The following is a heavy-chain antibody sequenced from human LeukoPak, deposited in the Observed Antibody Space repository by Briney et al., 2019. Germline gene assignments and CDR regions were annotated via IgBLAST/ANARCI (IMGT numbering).Heavy chain of an antibody. J-gene: IGHJ4*02. CDR2: ISDDGGKK. V-gene: IGHV3-30*03. D-gene: IGHD1-26*01. Sequence: PGGSLRLSCAASRFTFRSYGMHWVRQAPGKGLDWVAAISDDGGKKYYADSVKGRFSISRDNSKNTLYLQMNSLRADDTAVYYCARVGSTLPFDYWGQGTLVTVSS. CDR3: ARVGSTLPFDY. CDR1: RFTFRSYG.